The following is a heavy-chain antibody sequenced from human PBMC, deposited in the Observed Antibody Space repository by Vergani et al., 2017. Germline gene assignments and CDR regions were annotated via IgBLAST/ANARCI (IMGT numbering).Heavy chain of an antibody. CDR2: ISSSSSYT. CDR1: GFTFSDYY. J-gene: IGHJ4*02. D-gene: IGHD6-19*01. V-gene: IGHV3-11*05. CDR3: ARDRDIWRSIAVASYXFDY. Sequence: QVQLVESGGGLVKPGGSLRLSCAASGFTFSDYYMSWIRQAPGKGLEWVSYISSSSSYTNYADSVKGRFTISRDNAKNSLYLQMNSLRAEDTAVYYCARDRDIWRSIAVASYXFDYWGQGTLVTVSS.